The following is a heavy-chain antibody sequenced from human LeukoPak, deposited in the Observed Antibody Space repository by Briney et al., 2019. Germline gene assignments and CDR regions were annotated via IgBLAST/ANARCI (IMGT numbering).Heavy chain of an antibody. CDR3: AKEGSEFSSSFLDY. Sequence: GGSLRLSCAASGFTFSSYWMSWVRQAPGKGLEWVAVISHDGTVKYYADSVKGRFTISRDDSTTTLILQMNSLRVEDTAVYFCAKEGSEFSSSFLDYWGQGTLVTVSS. CDR2: ISHDGTVK. J-gene: IGHJ4*02. D-gene: IGHD2-2*01. V-gene: IGHV3-30*18. CDR1: GFTFSSYW.